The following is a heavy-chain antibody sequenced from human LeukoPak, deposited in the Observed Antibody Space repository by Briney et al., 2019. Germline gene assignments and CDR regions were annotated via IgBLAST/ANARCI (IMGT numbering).Heavy chain of an antibody. CDR2: ISYTGGT. Sequence: SETLSLTCTVSGDSITTSYWSWIRQPPGKGLEWIGFISYTGGTNYSPSLRSRVTMSIDTSKNQFSLKLTSVTAADAAVYYCARDMTDWWFDPWGQGTLVTVSS. CDR3: ARDMTDWWFDP. CDR1: GDSITTSY. J-gene: IGHJ5*02. D-gene: IGHD3-9*01. V-gene: IGHV4-59*01.